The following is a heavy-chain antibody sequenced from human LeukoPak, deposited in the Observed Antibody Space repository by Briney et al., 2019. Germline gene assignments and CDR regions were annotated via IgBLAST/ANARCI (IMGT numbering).Heavy chain of an antibody. D-gene: IGHD6-13*01. J-gene: IGHJ6*02. CDR2: IYSGGST. V-gene: IGHV3-53*01. CDR1: GFTVSSNY. Sequence: GGSLRLSCAASGFTVSSNYMSWVRQTPGKGLEWVSVIYSGGSTYYADSVKGRFTISRDNSKNTPYLQMNSLRAEDTAVYYCAGRGAAAGPNYYYYGMDVWGQGTTVTVSS. CDR3: AGRGAAAGPNYYYYGMDV.